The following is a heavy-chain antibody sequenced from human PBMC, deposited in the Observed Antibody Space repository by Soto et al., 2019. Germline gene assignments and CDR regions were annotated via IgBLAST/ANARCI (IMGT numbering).Heavy chain of an antibody. J-gene: IGHJ4*02. CDR2: ILHDETP. CDR1: GFFFSTYA. V-gene: IGHV3-23*01. D-gene: IGHD3-10*01. Sequence: GGSLRLSCAASGFFFSTYAMTWVRQAPGRGLEWVSTILHDETPFYTDSVKGRFTISRDNVRGTLYLQMNGLRVEDAAQYYCAKDLFPTSGQRFFFESWGQGTLVTVSS. CDR3: AKDLFPTSGQRFFFES.